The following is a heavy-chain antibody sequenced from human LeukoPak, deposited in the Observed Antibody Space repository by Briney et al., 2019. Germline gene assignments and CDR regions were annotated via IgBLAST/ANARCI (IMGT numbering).Heavy chain of an antibody. D-gene: IGHD3-22*01. Sequence: SQTLSLTCTVSGGSISSGDYYWSWIRQPPGKGLEWIGYIYYSGSTYYNPSLKSRVTISVGTSKNQFSLKLSSVTAADTAVYYCARGGDTYYYDSSGYPFDYWGQGTLVTVSS. CDR1: GGSISSGDYY. V-gene: IGHV4-30-4*01. CDR3: ARGGDTYYYDSSGYPFDY. J-gene: IGHJ4*02. CDR2: IYYSGST.